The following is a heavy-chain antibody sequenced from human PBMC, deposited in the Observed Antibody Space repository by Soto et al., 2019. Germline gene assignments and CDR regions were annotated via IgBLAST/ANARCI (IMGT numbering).Heavy chain of an antibody. D-gene: IGHD3-16*01. Sequence: EVQLVESGGGLVQPGRSLRLSCVASGFTFDDYVMHWVRQVPGKGLEWVSGISWNSGNIDNADSVKGRFTIARDNAMTSLYLQMNSLRPEDTALYYCARGLSAEPSYLDYWGQGTLVTVSS. CDR3: ARGLSAEPSYLDY. CDR2: ISWNSGNI. CDR1: GFTFDDYV. V-gene: IGHV3-9*01. J-gene: IGHJ4*02.